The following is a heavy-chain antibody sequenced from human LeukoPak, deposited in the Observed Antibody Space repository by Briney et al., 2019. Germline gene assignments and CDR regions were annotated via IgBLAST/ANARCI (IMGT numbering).Heavy chain of an antibody. CDR2: ISAYNGNT. J-gene: IGHJ4*02. D-gene: IGHD2-21*01. V-gene: IGHV1-18*01. CDR1: GYTFTSYG. CDR3: ARDYNCGADCLSFDY. Sequence: ASVKVSCKASGYTFTSYGISWVRQAPGQGLEWMGWISAYNGNTNYAQKLQGRVTMTTDTSTSTAYMELRSLRSDDTAVYYCARDYNCGADCLSFDYWGQGTLVTVSS.